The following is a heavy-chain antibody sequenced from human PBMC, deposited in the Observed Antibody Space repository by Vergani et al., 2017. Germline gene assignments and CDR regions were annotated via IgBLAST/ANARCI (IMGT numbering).Heavy chain of an antibody. J-gene: IGHJ4*02. Sequence: QVQLVQSGSEVRKPGASVKVSCQVSGYSLTEFTIHWVRQAPGKGLEWMGGFDPEHGEVTFAHHIQGRVTMTEDRSTDTAYMELSSLRPEDTALYSCAIVTDYYDSSGYYLDYWGQGTLVTVSS. V-gene: IGHV1-24*01. D-gene: IGHD3-22*01. CDR1: GYSLTEFT. CDR3: AIVTDYYDSSGYYLDY. CDR2: FDPEHGEV.